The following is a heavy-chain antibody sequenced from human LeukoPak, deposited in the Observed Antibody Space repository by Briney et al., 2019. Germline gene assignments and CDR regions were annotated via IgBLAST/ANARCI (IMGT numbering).Heavy chain of an antibody. CDR3: ARDYYDILTEDWFDP. V-gene: IGHV4-34*01. Sequence: KTSETLSLTCAVYGVSFSGYYWSWIRQPPGKGLDWIGEINHSGSTNYNPSLQSRVTISVDTSKNQFSLKLSSVTAADTAVYYCARDYYDILTEDWFDPWGQGTLVTVSS. CDR2: INHSGST. J-gene: IGHJ5*02. CDR1: GVSFSGYY. D-gene: IGHD3-9*01.